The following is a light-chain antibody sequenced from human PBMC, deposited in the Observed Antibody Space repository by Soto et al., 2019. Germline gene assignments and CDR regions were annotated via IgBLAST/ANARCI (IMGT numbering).Light chain of an antibody. J-gene: IGKJ2*01. CDR1: QSVSSSY. CDR2: GAS. V-gene: IGKV3-20*01. Sequence: DIVLTQSPGALSLSPGERATPSCRASQSVSSSYLAWYQQKPAQAPRLLIFGASNRATGIPDRFSGSGSGTDFTLTISRLEPEDFAVYYCQLYDTSPPGYTFGQGTKLEIK. CDR3: QLYDTSPPGYT.